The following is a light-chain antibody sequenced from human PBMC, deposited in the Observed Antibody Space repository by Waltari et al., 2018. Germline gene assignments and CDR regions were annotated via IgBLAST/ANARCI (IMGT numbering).Light chain of an antibody. J-gene: IGKJ3*01. V-gene: IGKV4-1*01. CDR3: QQYSDTPT. Sequence: DIVLTQSPDSLAVSLGERATITCRSSQNILYSAKNKSNLAWYQQKPRQPPKLLIYSASIRDYVVPDRFRGIGSGRDFTLTITSLQAEDVAMYYCQQYSDTPTFGPGTRVDIK. CDR1: QNILYSAKNKSN. CDR2: SAS.